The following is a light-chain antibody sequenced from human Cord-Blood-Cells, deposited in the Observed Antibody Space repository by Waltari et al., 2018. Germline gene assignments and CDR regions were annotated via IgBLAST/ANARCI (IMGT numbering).Light chain of an antibody. J-gene: IGKJ2*01. V-gene: IGKV1-5*03. Sequence: DIQMTQSPSTLSASVGDRVTITCRASQSISSWLAWYQQKPGKAPKLLIYKASSLESGVPARFSGSGSETEFTLTISSLQPDDVATYYCQQYNSYLYTFGQGTKLEIK. CDR3: QQYNSYLYT. CDR1: QSISSW. CDR2: KAS.